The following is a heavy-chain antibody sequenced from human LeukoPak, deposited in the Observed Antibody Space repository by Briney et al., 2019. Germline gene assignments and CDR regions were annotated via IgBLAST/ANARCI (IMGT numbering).Heavy chain of an antibody. D-gene: IGHD1-26*01. V-gene: IGHV4-38-2*02. CDR3: TRRVVGASDY. CDR2: IYTSGST. J-gene: IGHJ4*02. CDR1: GYSISSGYY. Sequence: PSETLSLTCTVSGYSISSGYYWGWIRQPPRKGLEWIGRIYTSGSTNYNPSLKSRVTISVDTSKNQFSLKLSSVTAADTAVYYCTRRVVGASDYWGQGTLVTVSS.